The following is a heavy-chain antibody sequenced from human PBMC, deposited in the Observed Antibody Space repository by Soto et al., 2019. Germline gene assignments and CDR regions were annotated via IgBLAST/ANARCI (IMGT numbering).Heavy chain of an antibody. CDR3: ARDGGYCSSTSCYAAYYFDY. Sequence: GGSLRLSCAASGFTFSSYWMHWVRQAPGKGLVWVSRINSDGSSTSYADSVKGRFTISRDNAKNTLYLQMNSLRAEDTAVYYCARDGGYCSSTSCYAAYYFDYWGQGTLVTVSS. CDR2: INSDGSST. J-gene: IGHJ4*02. V-gene: IGHV3-74*01. D-gene: IGHD2-2*03. CDR1: GFTFSSYW.